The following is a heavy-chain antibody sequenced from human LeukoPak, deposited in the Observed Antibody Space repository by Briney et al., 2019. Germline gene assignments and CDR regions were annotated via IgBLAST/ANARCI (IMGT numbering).Heavy chain of an antibody. V-gene: IGHV3-23*01. CDR3: ARNSGYDETLYYYYYMDV. J-gene: IGHJ6*03. D-gene: IGHD5-12*01. CDR2: ISGSGDNT. CDR1: GFTFSSYA. Sequence: PGGSLRLSCATSGFTFSSYAMSWVRQAPGKGLEWVSTISGSGDNTYYADSVKGRFTLSRDNSKNVLYLQMNSLRAEDTAVYYCARNSGYDETLYYYYYMDVWGKGTTVTVSS.